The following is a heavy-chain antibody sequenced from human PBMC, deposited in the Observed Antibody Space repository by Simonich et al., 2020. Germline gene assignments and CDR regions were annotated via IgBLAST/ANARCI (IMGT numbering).Heavy chain of an antibody. CDR3: ARGGLGHWYFDL. D-gene: IGHD6-25*01. J-gene: IGHJ2*01. Sequence: QVQLVQSGAEVKKPGASVKVSCKASGYTFTGYYMHWVRQAPGQGLEGMGWSNPNSGGTKYAQKFQGRVTMTRATSISTAYMELSRLRSDDTAVYYCARGGLGHWYFDLWGRGTLVTVSS. V-gene: IGHV1-2*02. CDR2: SNPNSGGT. CDR1: GYTFTGYY.